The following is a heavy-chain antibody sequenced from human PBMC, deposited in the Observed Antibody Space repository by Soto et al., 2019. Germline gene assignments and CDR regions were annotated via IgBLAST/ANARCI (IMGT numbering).Heavy chain of an antibody. D-gene: IGHD3-10*01. J-gene: IGHJ6*02. CDR3: AKERYGQLWLEDYGLDV. CDR2: ISDDGSNK. CDR1: GFTFSSYG. V-gene: IGHV3-30*18. Sequence: QVQLVESGGGVVQSGRSLRLSCAASGFTFSSYGIQWVRQAPGKGLEGVALISDDGSNKYYADSVKGRFTTSRDNSKNTLYLQMNSLRPEDTAVYYCAKERYGQLWLEDYGLDVWGQGTTVTVSS.